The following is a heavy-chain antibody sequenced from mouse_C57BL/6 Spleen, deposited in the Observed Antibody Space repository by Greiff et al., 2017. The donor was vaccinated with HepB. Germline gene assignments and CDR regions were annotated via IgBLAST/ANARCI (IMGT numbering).Heavy chain of an antibody. CDR3: ARRVYDLYYFDD. V-gene: IGHV1-4*01. CDR1: GYTFTSYT. J-gene: IGHJ2*01. CDR2: INPSSGYT. D-gene: IGHD1-3*01. Sequence: VQLQQSGAELARPGASVKMSCKASGYTFTSYTMHWVKQRPGQGLEWIGYINPSSGYTKYNQKFKDKATLTADKSSSTAYMQLSSLTSEDSAVYYGARRVYDLYYFDDWGQGTTLTVSS.